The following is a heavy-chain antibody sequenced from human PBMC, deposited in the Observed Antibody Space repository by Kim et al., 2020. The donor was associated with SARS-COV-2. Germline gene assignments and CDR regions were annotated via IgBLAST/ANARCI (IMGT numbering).Heavy chain of an antibody. D-gene: IGHD4-17*01. Sequence: TSYAKKFQGRVTMTRDTSTSTVYMELSSLRSEDTAVYYCARLYGNNWFDPWGQGTLVTVSS. V-gene: IGHV1-46*01. J-gene: IGHJ5*02. CDR2: T. CDR3: ARLYGNNWFDP.